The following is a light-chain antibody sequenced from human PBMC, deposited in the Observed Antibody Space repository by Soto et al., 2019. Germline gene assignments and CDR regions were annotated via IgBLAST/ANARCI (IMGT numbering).Light chain of an antibody. CDR3: QRYDTFPRT. CDR2: DAS. Sequence: EIVLTQSPGTLSLSPGDRATLSCRASQSLSGDYLAWYQQKPGQAPRLLIYDASRRATDIPARFSGSGSGTDFALTISRLEPADFAVYFCQRYDTFPRTFGQGTKVEIQ. V-gene: IGKV3-20*01. J-gene: IGKJ1*01. CDR1: QSLSGDY.